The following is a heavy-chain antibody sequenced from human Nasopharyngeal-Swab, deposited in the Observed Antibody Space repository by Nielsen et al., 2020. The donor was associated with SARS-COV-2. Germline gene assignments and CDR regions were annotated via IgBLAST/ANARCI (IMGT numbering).Heavy chain of an antibody. CDR2: IKEDGSEK. Sequence: GESLKISCAASGFTFSSYWMSWVRQAPGKGPEWVANIKEDGSEKYYVDSVKGRFTISRDNAKNTLYLQMNSLRPEDTALYYCAKDMGNYYGSTRMDVWGQGTTVTVSS. CDR1: GFTFSSYW. J-gene: IGHJ6*02. D-gene: IGHD3-10*01. CDR3: AKDMGNYYGSTRMDV. V-gene: IGHV3-7*03.